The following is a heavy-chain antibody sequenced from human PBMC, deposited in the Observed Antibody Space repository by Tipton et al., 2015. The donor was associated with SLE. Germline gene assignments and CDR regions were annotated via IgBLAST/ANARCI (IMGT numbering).Heavy chain of an antibody. D-gene: IGHD6-6*01. CDR2: IYYSGST. CDR1: GGSISSGSHY. J-gene: IGHJ4*02. CDR3: ARVSSGYFDY. Sequence: TLSLTCTVSGGSISSGSHYWSWIRQPPGKGLEWIGYIYYSGSTNYNPSLKSRVTISVDTSKNQFSLKLSSVTAADTAVYYCARVSSGYFDYWGQGTLVTVSS. V-gene: IGHV4-61*01.